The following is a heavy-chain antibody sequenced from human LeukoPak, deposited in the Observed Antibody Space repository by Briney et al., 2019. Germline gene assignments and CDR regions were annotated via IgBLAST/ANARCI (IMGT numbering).Heavy chain of an antibody. V-gene: IGHV4-30-4*01. Sequence: SETLSLTCTVSGGSISSGDYYWSWIRQPPGKGLEWIGYIYYSGSTYYNPFLKSRVTISVDTSKNQFSLKLSSVTAADTAVYYCARDSGGYYGGFDYWGQGTLVTVSS. CDR1: GGSISSGDYY. D-gene: IGHD3-22*01. J-gene: IGHJ4*02. CDR2: IYYSGST. CDR3: ARDSGGYYGGFDY.